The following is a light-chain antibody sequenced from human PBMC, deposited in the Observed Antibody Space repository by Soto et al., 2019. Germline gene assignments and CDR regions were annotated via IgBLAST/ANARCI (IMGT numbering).Light chain of an antibody. CDR3: SSYTCAYTLL. Sequence: QSALAQPASVSGSPGQSIAISCTGTSGDIGAYDYVSWYQQHPGKAPKLMIYEVNDRPSGVSNRFSGSKSGNTASLTISGLQDEDEADYYCSSYTCAYTLLFGTGTKLTVL. CDR1: SGDIGAYDY. V-gene: IGLV2-14*01. J-gene: IGLJ1*01. CDR2: EVN.